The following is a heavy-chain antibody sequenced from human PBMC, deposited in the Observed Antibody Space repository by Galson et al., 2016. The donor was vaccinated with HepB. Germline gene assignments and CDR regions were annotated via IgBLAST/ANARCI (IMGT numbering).Heavy chain of an antibody. CDR1: GFTFSRNA. D-gene: IGHD3-22*01. CDR2: ISSRDITT. CDR3: AKDFGSTGCYHVFDS. Sequence: SLRLSCAASGFTFSRNALTWVRQAPGKGLEWVSAISSRDITTFYSDSVKGRFTVSRDNSKNTLFLQMDSLRAEDTAIYYCAKDFGSTGCYHVFDSWGQGTLVAVSS. J-gene: IGHJ4*02. V-gene: IGHV3-23*01.